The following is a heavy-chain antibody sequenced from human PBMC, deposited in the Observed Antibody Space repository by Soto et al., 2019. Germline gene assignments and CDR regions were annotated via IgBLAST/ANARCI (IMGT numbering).Heavy chain of an antibody. Sequence: QITLKESGPTLVKPTQTLTLTCTFSGFSLTTSGVGVGWIRQPPGNALEWLALIYWDDDKRYSPSLKSRLTITRDASENQVVLTMTNMDPVDTATYYCLCMTEPPRVAYYFDYWGQGTLVTVS. CDR1: GFSLTTSGVG. D-gene: IGHD2-15*01. J-gene: IGHJ4*02. CDR2: IYWDDDK. V-gene: IGHV2-5*02. CDR3: LCMTEPPRVAYYFDY.